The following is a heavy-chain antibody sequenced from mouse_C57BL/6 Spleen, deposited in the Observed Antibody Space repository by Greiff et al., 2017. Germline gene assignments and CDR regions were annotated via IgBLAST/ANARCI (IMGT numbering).Heavy chain of an antibody. V-gene: IGHV5-16*01. D-gene: IGHD1-1*01. CDR2: INYDGSST. CDR3: ARVGGSLDY. CDR1: GFTFSDYY. J-gene: IGHJ2*01. Sequence: EVMLVESEGGLVQPGSSMKLSCTASGFTFSDYYMAWVRQVPEKGLEWVANINYDGSSTYYLDSLKGRFIISRDNAKNILYLQRSSLKSEDTATYYCARVGGSLDYWGQGTTLTVSS.